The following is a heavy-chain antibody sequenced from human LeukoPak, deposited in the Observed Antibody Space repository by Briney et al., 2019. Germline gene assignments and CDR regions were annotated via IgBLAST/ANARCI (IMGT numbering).Heavy chain of an antibody. CDR2: IWYDGSNK. V-gene: IGHV3-33*01. J-gene: IGHJ4*02. CDR1: GFTFSSYG. D-gene: IGHD3-10*01. CDR3: ARGGVLLPLGY. Sequence: GGSQRLSCAASGFTFSSYGMHWVRQAPGKGLEWVAVIWYDGSNKYYADSVKGRFTIPRDNSKNTLYLQMNSLRAEDTAVYYCARGGVLLPLGYWGQGTLVTVSS.